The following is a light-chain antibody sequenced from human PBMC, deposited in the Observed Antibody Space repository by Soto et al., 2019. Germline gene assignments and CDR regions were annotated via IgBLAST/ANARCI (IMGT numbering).Light chain of an antibody. Sequence: QSVLTQPPSASGTPGQRVTISCSGGASNIGRNTVNWYQDLPGTAPKLLISSDNKRPSGVPDRFSGSKSGTSASLAIRVLQADDEADYYWAVGDDSLNGPVFGGGTKLTVL. CDR1: ASNIGRNT. J-gene: IGLJ3*02. CDR3: AVGDDSLNGPV. CDR2: SDN. V-gene: IGLV1-44*01.